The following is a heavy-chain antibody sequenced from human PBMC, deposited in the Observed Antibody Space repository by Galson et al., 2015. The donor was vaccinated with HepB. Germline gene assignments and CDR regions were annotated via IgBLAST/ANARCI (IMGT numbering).Heavy chain of an antibody. V-gene: IGHV4-39*02. Sequence: ETLSLTCTISGGSMTSRNDYWGWIRQAPGKGPDWIGSIYYSGETYYNPSLKSRVTISIDAPKNHFSLKLSSVTAADTAVYFCARSRGANALDAFDIWGQGTMVTVSS. D-gene: IGHD2-8*01. J-gene: IGHJ3*02. CDR1: GGSMTSRNDY. CDR3: ARSRGANALDAFDI. CDR2: IYYSGET.